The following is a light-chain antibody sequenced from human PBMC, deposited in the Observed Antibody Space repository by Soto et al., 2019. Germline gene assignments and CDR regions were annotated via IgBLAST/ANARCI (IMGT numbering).Light chain of an antibody. CDR3: NSYTSSTPYV. J-gene: IGLJ1*01. CDR1: SNDVGGYNH. V-gene: IGLV2-14*01. CDR2: DVT. Sequence: QSALTQPASVSGSPGQSITISCTGTSNDVGGYNHVSWFQQHPGIAPKLMIYDVTTRPSGVSNRFSGSKSGNTASLTISGLQAEDEADYYCNSYTSSTPYVFGTGTQLTVL.